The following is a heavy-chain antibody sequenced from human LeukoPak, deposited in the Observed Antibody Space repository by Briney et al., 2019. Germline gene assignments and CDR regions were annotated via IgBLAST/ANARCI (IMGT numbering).Heavy chain of an antibody. CDR3: AKDLIAARHFDY. D-gene: IGHD6-6*01. CDR2: ISSSGSTI. CDR1: GFTFSDYY. J-gene: IGHJ4*02. Sequence: PGGSLRLSCAASGFTFSDYYMSWIRQAPGKGLEWVSYISSSGSTIYYADSVKGRFTISRDNAKNSLYLQMNSLRAEDTAVYYCAKDLIAARHFDYWGQGTLVTVSS. V-gene: IGHV3-11*04.